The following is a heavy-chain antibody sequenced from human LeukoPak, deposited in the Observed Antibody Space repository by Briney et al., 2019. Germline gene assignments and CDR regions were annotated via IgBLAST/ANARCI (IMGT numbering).Heavy chain of an antibody. J-gene: IGHJ4*02. Sequence: TSETLSLTCTVSGGSISSGDYYWSWIRQPPGKGLEWIGYIYYSGSTYYNPSLKSRVTISVGTSKNQFSLKLSSVTAADTAVYYCARGSITMVRGVIIAKGYYFDYWGQGTLVTVSS. CDR2: IYYSGST. CDR3: ARGSITMVRGVIIAKGYYFDY. CDR1: GGSISSGDYY. D-gene: IGHD3-10*01. V-gene: IGHV4-30-4*08.